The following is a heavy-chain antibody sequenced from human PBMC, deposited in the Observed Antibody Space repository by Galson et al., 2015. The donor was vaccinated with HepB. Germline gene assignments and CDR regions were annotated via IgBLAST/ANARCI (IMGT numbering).Heavy chain of an antibody. CDR1: GYTFTGYY. D-gene: IGHD4-17*01. Sequence: SVKVSCKASGYTFTGYYMHWVRQAPGQGLEWMGWINPNSGGTNYAQKFQGWVTMTRDTSISTAYMELSRLRSDDTAVYYCARRADYGDSYFDYWGQGTLVTVSS. J-gene: IGHJ4*02. CDR2: INPNSGGT. CDR3: ARRADYGDSYFDY. V-gene: IGHV1-2*04.